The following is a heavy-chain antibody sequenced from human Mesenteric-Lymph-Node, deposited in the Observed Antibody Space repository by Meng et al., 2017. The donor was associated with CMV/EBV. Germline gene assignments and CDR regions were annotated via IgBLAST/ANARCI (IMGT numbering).Heavy chain of an antibody. CDR2: INHSGST. D-gene: IGHD6-13*01. V-gene: IGHV4-34*01. Sequence: SETLSLTCAVYGGSFSGYYWSWIRQPPGKGLEWIGEINHSGSTNYNPSLKSRVTISVDTSKNQFSLKLSSVTAADTAVYYCARGGRSDSSRWYTYYGMDVWGQGTTVTVSS. CDR3: ARGGRSDSSRWYTYYGMDV. J-gene: IGHJ6*02. CDR1: GGSFSGYY.